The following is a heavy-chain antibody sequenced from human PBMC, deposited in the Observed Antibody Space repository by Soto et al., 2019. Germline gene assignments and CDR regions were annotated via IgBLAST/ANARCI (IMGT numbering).Heavy chain of an antibody. D-gene: IGHD2-8*01. J-gene: IGHJ4*02. Sequence: GASVKVSCKASGYTFSDYYIHWVRQAPGQGLEWMGWINPNSGGTKYAPKFQGGVTMTRDTSITTAYMELSRLRSGDTAVYYCAKEPAWQQMVPSDYWGQGTLVTVSS. CDR1: GYTFSDYY. CDR2: INPNSGGT. CDR3: AKEPAWQQMVPSDY. V-gene: IGHV1-2*02.